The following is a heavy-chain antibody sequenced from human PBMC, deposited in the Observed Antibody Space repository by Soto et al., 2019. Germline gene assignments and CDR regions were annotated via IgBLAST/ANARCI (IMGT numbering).Heavy chain of an antibody. Sequence: SETLSLTCTVSGGSISSGGYYWAWIRQPPGKGPEWIASIYHGGTTFYNPSLKSRITISVDTSNNQFSLKLTSVTAADTAVYYCARVHVMVVAGSTFDYWGHGTLVTVSS. V-gene: IGHV4-39*07. D-gene: IGHD6-19*01. CDR3: ARVHVMVVAGSTFDY. J-gene: IGHJ4*01. CDR2: IYHGGTT. CDR1: GGSISSGGYY.